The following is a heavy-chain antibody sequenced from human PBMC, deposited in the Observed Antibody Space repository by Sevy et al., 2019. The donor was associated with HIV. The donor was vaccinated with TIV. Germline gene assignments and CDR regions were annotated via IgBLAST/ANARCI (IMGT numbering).Heavy chain of an antibody. V-gene: IGHV3-7*01. J-gene: IGHJ6*02. Sequence: GGSLRLSCVGSGISISSHWMNWVRQSPGKGLEWVANINQDGSEIYYVDSVKGRFTISRENAKNSGYLQMHSLRVEDSGVYYRAGAMGVWGQGTTVTVSS. CDR3: AGAMGV. CDR2: INQDGSEI. CDR1: GISISSHW.